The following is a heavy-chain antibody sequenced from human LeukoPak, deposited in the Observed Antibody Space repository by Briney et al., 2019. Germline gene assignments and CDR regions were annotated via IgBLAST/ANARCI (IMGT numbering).Heavy chain of an antibody. CDR3: ARGPEYYYDSSGYYYRGYNWFDP. CDR1: GGSFSGYY. Sequence: SETLSLTCAVYGGSFSGYYWSWIRQPPGKGLEWIGEINHSGSTNYNPSLKSPVTIPVDTSKNQFSLKLSSVTAADTAVYYCARGPEYYYDSSGYYYRGYNWFDPWGQGTLVTVSS. V-gene: IGHV4-34*01. CDR2: INHSGST. J-gene: IGHJ5*02. D-gene: IGHD3-22*01.